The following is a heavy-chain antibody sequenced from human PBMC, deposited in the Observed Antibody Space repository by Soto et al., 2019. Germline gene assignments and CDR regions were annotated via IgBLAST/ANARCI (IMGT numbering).Heavy chain of an antibody. D-gene: IGHD3-10*01. Sequence: SETLSLTCAVYGGSFSGYYWSWIRQPPGKGLEWIGEINHSGSTNYNPSLKSRVTISVDTSKNQFSLKLSSVTAADTAVYYCARFCDLLLWFGELSPGRNWFDPWGQGTLVTVSS. CDR1: GGSFSGYY. J-gene: IGHJ5*02. CDR3: ARFCDLLLWFGELSPGRNWFDP. CDR2: INHSGST. V-gene: IGHV4-34*01.